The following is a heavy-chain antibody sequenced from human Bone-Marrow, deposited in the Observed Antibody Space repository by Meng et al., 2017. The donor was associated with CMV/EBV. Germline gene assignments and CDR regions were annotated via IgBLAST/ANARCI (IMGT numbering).Heavy chain of an antibody. V-gene: IGHV1-69*05. Sequence: GGSLRLSCAVSGFTFSSYAMHWVRQAPGQGLEWMGGIIPIFGTANYAQKFQGRVTITTDESTSTAYMELSSLRSEDTAVYYCARGSGSYFGNWFDPWGQGTLVTVSS. CDR3: ARGSGSYFGNWFDP. CDR1: GFTFSSYA. D-gene: IGHD1-26*01. CDR2: IIPIFGTA. J-gene: IGHJ5*02.